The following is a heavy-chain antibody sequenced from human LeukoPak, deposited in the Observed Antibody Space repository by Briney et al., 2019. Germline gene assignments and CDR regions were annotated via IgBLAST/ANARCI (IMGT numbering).Heavy chain of an antibody. Sequence: SQTLSLTCAISGDSVSSNSVAWNWIRQSPSRGLEWLGRTFYRSKWYNEYAVSVKSRITINADTSKNQFSLQLNSVTPEDTGVYYCAAFGGNYYGMDVWGQGTTVTVSS. CDR2: TFYRSKWYN. J-gene: IGHJ6*02. CDR3: AAFGGNYYGMDV. CDR1: GDSVSSNSVA. V-gene: IGHV6-1*01. D-gene: IGHD3-16*01.